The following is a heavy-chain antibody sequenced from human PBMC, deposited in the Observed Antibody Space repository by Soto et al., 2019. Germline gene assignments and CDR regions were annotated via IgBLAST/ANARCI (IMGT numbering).Heavy chain of an antibody. D-gene: IGHD2-21*02. CDR3: XXXXXXXXXDCYDPYYFDF. V-gene: IGHV3-49*04. CDR2: IRGKTYGGTT. Sequence: EVQLVESGGGLVTPGRSLTLSCTGSGFTFGDFAMSWVRQAPGKGLEWVGFIRGKTYGGTTEYAASVRGRFVISRDDSXXXXXXXXXXXXXXXXXXXXXXXXXXXXXXDCYDPYYFDFWGHGSLVSVSS. CDR1: GFTFGDFA. J-gene: IGHJ4*01.